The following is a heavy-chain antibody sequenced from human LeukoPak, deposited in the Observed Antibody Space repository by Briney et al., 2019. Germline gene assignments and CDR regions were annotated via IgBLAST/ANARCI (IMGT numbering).Heavy chain of an antibody. CDR3: ARGGIQVSGIDEFDY. Sequence: LTGGSLRLSCAASGFTFIDYDMHWVRHVIGKGLEWVSAIGIRGDTHYSGSVKGRFTISRENAESSLYLQMNSLRAEDTAVYYCARGGIQVSGIDEFDYWGQGTLVTVSS. D-gene: IGHD6-19*01. V-gene: IGHV3-13*01. CDR1: GFTFIDYD. J-gene: IGHJ4*02. CDR2: IGIRGDT.